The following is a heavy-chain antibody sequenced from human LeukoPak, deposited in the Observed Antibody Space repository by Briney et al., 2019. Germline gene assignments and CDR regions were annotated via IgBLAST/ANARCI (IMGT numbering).Heavy chain of an antibody. Sequence: PSETLSLTCSVSGYSISSGYYWGWIRQPPGKGLEWIGNIFHTGSTYYNPSLKSRVTISVDTSKNQFSLKLGSVTAADTAVYYCATSTYRNWFDPWGQGTLVTVSS. V-gene: IGHV4-38-2*02. J-gene: IGHJ5*02. CDR1: GYSISSGYY. D-gene: IGHD5/OR15-5a*01. CDR3: ATSTYRNWFDP. CDR2: IFHTGST.